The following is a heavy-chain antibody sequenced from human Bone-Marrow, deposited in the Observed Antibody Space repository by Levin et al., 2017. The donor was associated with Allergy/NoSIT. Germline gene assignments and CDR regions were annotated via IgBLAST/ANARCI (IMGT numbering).Heavy chain of an antibody. CDR3: VKDLEPYGSGRVRRGDY. CDR2: ISGTGYTT. V-gene: IGHV3-23*01. Sequence: EASVKVSCAASGFTFSNLPMSWVRQAPGKGLEWVSAISGTGYTTYYADSVKGRFTISRDNSKNTLYLQMNGLRPEDTAVYYCVKDLEPYGSGRVRRGDYWGQGTLVTVSS. CDR1: GFTFSNLP. J-gene: IGHJ4*02. D-gene: IGHD3-10*01.